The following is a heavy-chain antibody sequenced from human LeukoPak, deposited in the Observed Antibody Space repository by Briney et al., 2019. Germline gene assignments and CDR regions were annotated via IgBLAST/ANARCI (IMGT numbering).Heavy chain of an antibody. Sequence: SETLSLTCAVYGGSFSGYYWSWIRQPPGEGLEWIGEINHSGSTNYNPSLKSRVTISVDTSKNQFSLKLSSVTAADTAVYYCAYSSGGSSFDYWGQGTLVTVSS. CDR1: GGSFSGYY. V-gene: IGHV4-34*01. J-gene: IGHJ4*02. D-gene: IGHD2-15*01. CDR3: AYSSGGSSFDY. CDR2: INHSGST.